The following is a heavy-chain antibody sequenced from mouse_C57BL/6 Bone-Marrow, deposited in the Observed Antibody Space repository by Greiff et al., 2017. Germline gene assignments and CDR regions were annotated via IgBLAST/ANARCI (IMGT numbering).Heavy chain of an antibody. CDR2: ISSGSSTI. V-gene: IGHV5-17*01. CDR1: GFTFSDYG. D-gene: IGHD2-1*01. Sequence: EVKLVESGGGLVKPGGSPKLSCAASGFTFSDYGMHWVRQAPEKGLEWVAYISSGSSTIYYADTVKGRFTISRDNAKNTLFLQMTSLRSEDTAMYYCALYGNYWYFDVWGTGTTVTVSS. J-gene: IGHJ1*03. CDR3: ALYGNYWYFDV.